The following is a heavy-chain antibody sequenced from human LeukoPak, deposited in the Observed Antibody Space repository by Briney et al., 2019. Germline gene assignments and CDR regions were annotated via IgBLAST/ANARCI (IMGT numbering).Heavy chain of an antibody. V-gene: IGHV3-30-3*01. CDR1: GFTFSSYA. CDR3: ARDTDGELLDYYGMDV. D-gene: IGHD3-10*01. Sequence: GRSLRLSCAASGFTFSSYAMHWVRQAPGKGLEWVAVISYDGSNKYYADSVKGRFTISRDNSKNTLYLQMNSLRAEDTAVYYCARDTDGELLDYYGMDVWGQGTTVTVSS. J-gene: IGHJ6*02. CDR2: ISYDGSNK.